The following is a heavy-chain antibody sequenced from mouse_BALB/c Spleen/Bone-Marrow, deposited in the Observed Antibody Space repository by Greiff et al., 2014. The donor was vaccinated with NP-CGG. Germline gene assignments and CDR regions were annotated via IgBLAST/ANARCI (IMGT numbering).Heavy chain of an antibody. D-gene: IGHD1-1*01. CDR1: GYNFTSYW. CDR3: AIWDYYGAGFVY. V-gene: IGHV1-55*01. CDR2: IYPGSGST. J-gene: IGHJ3*01. Sequence: VQLVESGAEFVKPGTSVKLSCKASGYNFTSYWINWVMLRPGQGLEWIGDIYPGSGSTNYNEKFESKATLTVDTSSTTANMQLRSLAYEDSALYYCAIWDYYGAGFVYWGQGTLVTVSA.